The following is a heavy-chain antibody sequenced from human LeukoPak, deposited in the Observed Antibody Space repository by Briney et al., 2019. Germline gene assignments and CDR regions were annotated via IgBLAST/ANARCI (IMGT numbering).Heavy chain of an antibody. V-gene: IGHV4-59*01. D-gene: IGHD6-13*01. Sequence: SETLSLTCTVSGDSISSYYWSWIRQPPGKGLEWIGYIYYSGSTNYNPSLKSRVTISVDTSKNHFSLKLSSVTAADTAVYYCARDRLVRLAAAVHYYGMDVWGQGTTVTVSS. CDR3: ARDRLVRLAAAVHYYGMDV. CDR2: IYYSGST. J-gene: IGHJ6*02. CDR1: GDSISSYY.